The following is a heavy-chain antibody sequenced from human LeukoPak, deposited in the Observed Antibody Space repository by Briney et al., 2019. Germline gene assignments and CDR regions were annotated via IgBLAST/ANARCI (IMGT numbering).Heavy chain of an antibody. Sequence: PSETLSLTCTVSGGSISSSDFLWAWVRQPPGKGLEWIGDFYYNGVTSYNPSLKSRVTISVDTSKNRFSLNLTSVTTTDTAVYYCVRRIYLSARVDPWGQGTLVTVSS. V-gene: IGHV4-39*01. CDR2: FYYNGVT. CDR1: GGSISSSDFL. J-gene: IGHJ5*02. CDR3: VRRIYLSARVDP. D-gene: IGHD3-10*01.